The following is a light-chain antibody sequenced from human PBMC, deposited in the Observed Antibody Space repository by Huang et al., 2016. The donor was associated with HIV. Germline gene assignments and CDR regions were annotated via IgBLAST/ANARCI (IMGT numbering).Light chain of an antibody. CDR1: QSISSH. J-gene: IGKJ1*01. V-gene: IGKV3-15*01. CDR2: DTS. Sequence: EIVMTQSPATLPVFPGEKTTLSCRASQSISSHLAWYQQKPGQAPRLLIRDTSTRATGIPARFSGSGSGTEFTLTISSLQSEDFAVYYWQQYNKWPWTFGPGTKVEV. CDR3: QQYNKWPWT.